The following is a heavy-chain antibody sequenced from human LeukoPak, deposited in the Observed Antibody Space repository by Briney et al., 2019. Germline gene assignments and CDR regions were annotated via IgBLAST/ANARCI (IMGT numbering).Heavy chain of an antibody. D-gene: IGHD3-3*01. V-gene: IGHV3-9*01. CDR2: ISWNSGSI. J-gene: IGHJ4*02. Sequence: PGGSLRLSCAASGFTFDDYAMHWVRQASGKGLEWVSGISWNSGSIGYADSVKGRFTISRDNAKNSLYLQMNGLRAEDTALYYCAKGTGFWSGPFDYWGQGTLVTVSS. CDR3: AKGTGFWSGPFDY. CDR1: GFTFDDYA.